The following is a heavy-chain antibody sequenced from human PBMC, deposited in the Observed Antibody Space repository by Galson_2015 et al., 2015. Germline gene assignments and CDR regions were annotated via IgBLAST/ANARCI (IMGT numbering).Heavy chain of an antibody. CDR3: ARVGGDIAARTWGYFDY. D-gene: IGHD6-6*01. CDR1: GFTFSSYA. V-gene: IGHV3-23*01. Sequence: SLRLSCAASGFTFSSYAMTWVRQAPGEGLEWVSAISGSGGSTYYADSVKGRFTISRDNSKNTLYLQMNSLRPEDTAVYYCARVGGDIAARTWGYFDYWGQGTLVTVSS. J-gene: IGHJ4*02. CDR2: ISGSGGST.